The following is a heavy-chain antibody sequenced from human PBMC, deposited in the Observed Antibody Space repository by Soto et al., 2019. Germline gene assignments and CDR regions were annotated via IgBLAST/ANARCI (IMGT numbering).Heavy chain of an antibody. V-gene: IGHV3-21*01. J-gene: IGHJ4*02. CDR3: ARDPESLIRTQSGYFDY. CDR1: VFTFSSYS. D-gene: IGHD1-26*01. CDR2: ISSSSSYI. Sequence: GGSMRLSFSASVFTFSSYSMNWVRTDPGKGLEWVSSISSSSSYIYYADSVKGRFTISRDNAKNSPYLQMNSLRAEDTAVYYCARDPESLIRTQSGYFDYWGQGTLVTVSS.